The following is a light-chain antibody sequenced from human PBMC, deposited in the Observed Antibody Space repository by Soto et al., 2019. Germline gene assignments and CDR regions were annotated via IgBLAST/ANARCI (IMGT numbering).Light chain of an antibody. CDR1: SSDVGGYNY. J-gene: IGLJ1*01. CDR3: NSYTGSNTFV. CDR2: EVT. V-gene: IGLV2-14*03. Sequence: QSALTQPASVPGSPGQSITISCTGTSSDVGGYNYVSWYQQHPGKAPKLMIFEVTNRPSGISNRFSGSRSGNTASLTISDLQAEDEAEYYCNSYTGSNTFVFGTGTKLTVL.